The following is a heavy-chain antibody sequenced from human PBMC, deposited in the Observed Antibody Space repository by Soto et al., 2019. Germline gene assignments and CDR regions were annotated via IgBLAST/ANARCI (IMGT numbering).Heavy chain of an antibody. J-gene: IGHJ6*02. CDR3: ARDGVGYCRSRSCDRDRPQYRFGMDV. CDR1: GFTLGTYW. CDR2: IVPDGSEK. Sequence: GGSMKLSCAASGFTLGTYWMSWVRRAPGKGLEWVATIVPDGSEKYYVDSVKGRFTISRDNAKNSLYLQMQSLRAEDTAMYYCARDGVGYCRSRSCDRDRPQYRFGMDVCGQATTVTVSS. D-gene: IGHD2-2*02. V-gene: IGHV3-7*01.